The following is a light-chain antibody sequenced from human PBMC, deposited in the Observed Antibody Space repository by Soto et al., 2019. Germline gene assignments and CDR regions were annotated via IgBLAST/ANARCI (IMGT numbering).Light chain of an antibody. CDR1: HLISSW. Sequence: DTQVTQSPSTLSASVGDRFTITCRASHLISSWLAWSQHKPGEVHKLLIFNASNLESGVPSRFRGSGSGTEFTLTISSLQPDDFATYYCQQYNSYPSTFGQGTKVDIK. CDR2: NAS. J-gene: IGKJ1*01. V-gene: IGKV1-5*01. CDR3: QQYNSYPST.